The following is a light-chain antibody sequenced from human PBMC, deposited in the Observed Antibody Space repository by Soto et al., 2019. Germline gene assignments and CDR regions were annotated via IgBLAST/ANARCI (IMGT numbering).Light chain of an antibody. CDR2: EVT. CDR1: SSDVGGYNY. J-gene: IGLJ2*01. CDR3: CSYAGSNNYVV. V-gene: IGLV2-8*01. Sequence: QSVLTQPPSASGSPGQSVTISCTGTSSDVGGYNYVSWYQHHPGKAPKLMIFEVTKRPSGVPDRFSGSKSGNTASLTVSGLQAEDEADYYCCSYAGSNNYVVFGGGTKVTVL.